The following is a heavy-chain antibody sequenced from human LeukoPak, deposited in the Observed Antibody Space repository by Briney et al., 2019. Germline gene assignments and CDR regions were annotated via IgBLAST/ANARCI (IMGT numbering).Heavy chain of an antibody. Sequence: GGSLRLSCAASEFTFSSYVMAWVRQAPGKGLEWVSGISWNSGSIGYADSVKGRFTISRDNAKNSLYLQMNSLRAEDTALYYCAKDIYYDSSGRYFDYWGQGTLVTVSS. V-gene: IGHV3-9*01. D-gene: IGHD3-22*01. J-gene: IGHJ4*02. CDR1: EFTFSSYV. CDR3: AKDIYYDSSGRYFDY. CDR2: ISWNSGSI.